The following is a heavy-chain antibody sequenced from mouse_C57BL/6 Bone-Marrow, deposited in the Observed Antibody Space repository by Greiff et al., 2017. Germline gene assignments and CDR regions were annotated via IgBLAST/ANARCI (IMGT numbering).Heavy chain of an antibody. CDR1: GYSFTDYN. Sequence: EVQLQQSGPELVKPGDSVKISCKASGYSFTDYNMNWVKQSNGKSLEWIGVINPNYGTTSYTQKFKGNATLTLDHSSSTAYMQLNSLTSEDSAVYYCASLRQYYFDYWGQGTTLTVSS. J-gene: IGHJ2*01. CDR2: INPNYGTT. V-gene: IGHV1-39*01. D-gene: IGHD1-1*01. CDR3: ASLRQYYFDY.